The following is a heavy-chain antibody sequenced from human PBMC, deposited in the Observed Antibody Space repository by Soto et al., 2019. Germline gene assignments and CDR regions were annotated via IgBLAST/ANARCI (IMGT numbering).Heavy chain of an antibody. V-gene: IGHV3-74*01. J-gene: IGHJ6*02. Sequence: VGSLRLSCAASGFTFSSYWMHWVRQARGRGLVWVSRINSDGSSTSYADSVKGRFTISRDNAKNTLYLQMNSLRAEDTAVYYCARDGRVLAYYYYYYGMDVWGQGTTVTVSS. CDR2: INSDGSST. D-gene: IGHD1-1*01. CDR3: ARDGRVLAYYYYYYGMDV. CDR1: GFTFSSYW.